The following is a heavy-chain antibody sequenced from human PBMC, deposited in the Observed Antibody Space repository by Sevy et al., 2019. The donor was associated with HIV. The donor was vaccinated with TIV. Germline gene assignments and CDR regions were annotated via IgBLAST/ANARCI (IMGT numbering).Heavy chain of an antibody. CDR3: ARHTIYCSGGSCYSDYYFDY. J-gene: IGHJ4*02. CDR1: GYSFTSYW. Sequence: GESLKISCKGSGYSFTSYWIGWVRQMPGKGLEGMGIIYPGDSDTRYSPSFQGQVPISADKSISTAYLQWSSLKASDTAMYYCARHTIYCSGGSCYSDYYFDYWGQGTLVTVSS. CDR2: IYPGDSDT. V-gene: IGHV5-51*01. D-gene: IGHD2-15*01.